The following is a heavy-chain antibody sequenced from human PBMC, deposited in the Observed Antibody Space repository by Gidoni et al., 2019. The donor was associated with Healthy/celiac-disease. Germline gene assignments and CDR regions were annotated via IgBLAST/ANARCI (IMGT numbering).Heavy chain of an antibody. Sequence: HVQLVQSAAEVKNPGAPAKVSCKAPDYTLSSYGLSWVRQAPGQGLEWMGWISAYNGNTNYAQKLQGRVTMTTDTSTSTAYMELRSLRSDDTAVYYCARGDSSGYYNPIDYWGQGTLVTVSS. CDR2: ISAYNGNT. J-gene: IGHJ4*02. CDR3: ARGDSSGYYNPIDY. V-gene: IGHV1-18*01. CDR1: DYTLSSYG. D-gene: IGHD3-22*01.